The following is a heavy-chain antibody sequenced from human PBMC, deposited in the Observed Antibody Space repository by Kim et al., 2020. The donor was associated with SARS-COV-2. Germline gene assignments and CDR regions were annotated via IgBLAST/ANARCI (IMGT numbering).Heavy chain of an antibody. CDR2: IYYSGST. CDR3: ARLLWFGELSHDAFDI. CDR1: GGSISSSSYY. V-gene: IGHV4-39*01. J-gene: IGHJ3*02. D-gene: IGHD3-10*01. Sequence: SETLSLTCTVSGGSISSSSYYWGWIRQPPGKGLEWIGSIYYSGSTYYNPSLKSRVTISVDTSKNQFSLKLSSVTAADTAVYYCARLLWFGELSHDAFDI.